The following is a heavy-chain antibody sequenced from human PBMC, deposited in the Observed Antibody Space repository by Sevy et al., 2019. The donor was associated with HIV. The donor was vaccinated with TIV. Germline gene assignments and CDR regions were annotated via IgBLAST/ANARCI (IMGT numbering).Heavy chain of an antibody. CDR1: GFTFSAYV. D-gene: IGHD1-7*01. Sequence: GGSLRLSCAASGFTFSAYVMNWVRQGPGKGLVWVSSISSSGRYIYYADSVQGRFTISRDNAEDSLYLQMNNLRAEDTAVYYCARDALSGTSAYWGQGTLVTVSS. CDR3: ARDALSGTSAY. CDR2: ISSSGRYI. V-gene: IGHV3-21*01. J-gene: IGHJ4*02.